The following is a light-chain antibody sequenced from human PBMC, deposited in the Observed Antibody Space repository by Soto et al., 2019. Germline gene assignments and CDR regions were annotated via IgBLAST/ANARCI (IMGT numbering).Light chain of an antibody. CDR2: YAS. CDR3: QQYTNWPPVT. J-gene: IGKJ2*01. V-gene: IGKV3-15*01. Sequence: EIVMTQSPATLSVSPGERVTLSCTASQFISTNLAWYQQRPGQAPRLLIYYASTRATGIPARFSGSGSGTEFSLTISSLQSEDFAVYYCQQYTNWPPVTFGQGTKLEIK. CDR1: QFISTN.